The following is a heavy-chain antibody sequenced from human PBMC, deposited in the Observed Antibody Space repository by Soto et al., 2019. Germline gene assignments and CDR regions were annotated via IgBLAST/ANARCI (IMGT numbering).Heavy chain of an antibody. Sequence: QVQLVQSGAEVKKPGSSVKVSCKASGGTFSSYTISWVRQAPGQGREWMGRIIPILGIANYAQKFQGRVTITADKSTSTTSMELSSLRSEDTAVYYRARDLRAYCSGGSCYRRSTWCFHYWCQGTLVTVCS. CDR1: GGTFSSYT. CDR2: IIPILGIA. D-gene: IGHD2-15*01. CDR3: ARDLRAYCSGGSCYRRSTWCFHY. V-gene: IGHV1-69*08. J-gene: IGHJ4*02.